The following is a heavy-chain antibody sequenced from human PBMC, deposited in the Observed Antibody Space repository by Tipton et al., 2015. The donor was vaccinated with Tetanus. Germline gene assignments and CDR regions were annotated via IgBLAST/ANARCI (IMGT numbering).Heavy chain of an antibody. V-gene: IGHV3-21*05. J-gene: IGHJ1*01. Sequence: SLRLSCAISGFPLRSYGMNWVRQAPGKALEWISFISMASDSIYYADSVKGRFTISRDNAKNSLFLQMNSLRAEDTALYYCAGDRLVGTNHYDYWGQGTLVTVSS. D-gene: IGHD3-16*01. CDR1: GFPLRSYG. CDR2: ISMASDSI. CDR3: AGDRLVGTNHYDY.